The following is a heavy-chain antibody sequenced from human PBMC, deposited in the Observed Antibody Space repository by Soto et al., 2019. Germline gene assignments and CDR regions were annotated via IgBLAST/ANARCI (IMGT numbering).Heavy chain of an antibody. CDR3: ARVFGWEPPPLNPNYSYGMDV. J-gene: IGHJ6*02. CDR2: IKQDGSEK. D-gene: IGHD3-3*01. Sequence: EVQLVESGGGWVQPGGSLRLSCAASGFTFSRHWMSWVRQAPGKGLEWVANIKQDGSEKYYVDSVKGRFTISRDNAKNSLYLQMNCLRAEDTSVYYCARVFGWEPPPLNPNYSYGMDVWGQGTTVTVSS. V-gene: IGHV3-7*01. CDR1: GFTFSRHW.